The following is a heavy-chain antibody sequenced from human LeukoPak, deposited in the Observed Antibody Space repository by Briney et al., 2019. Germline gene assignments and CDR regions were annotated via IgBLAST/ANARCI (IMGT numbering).Heavy chain of an antibody. V-gene: IGHV4-34*01. Sequence: SETLSLTCAVYGGSFSGYYWSWIRQPPGKGLEWIGEINHSGSTNYNPSLKSRVTISVDTSKNQFSLKLSSVTAADTAVYYCARAYYGDYDDAFDIWGQGTMVTVSS. CDR3: ARAYYGDYDDAFDI. J-gene: IGHJ3*02. CDR2: INHSGST. CDR1: GGSFSGYY. D-gene: IGHD4-17*01.